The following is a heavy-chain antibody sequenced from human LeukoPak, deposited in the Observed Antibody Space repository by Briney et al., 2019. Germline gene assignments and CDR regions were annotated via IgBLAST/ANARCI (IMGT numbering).Heavy chain of an antibody. CDR2: IYYSGST. CDR1: GGSISSYY. Sequence: SKTLSLTCTVSGGSISSYYWSWIRQPPGKGLEWIGYIYYSGSTNYNPSLKSRVTISVDTSKNQFSLKLSSVTAADTAVYYCARGSYSSSASWYYFDYWGQGTLVTVSS. V-gene: IGHV4-59*01. D-gene: IGHD6-13*01. CDR3: ARGSYSSSASWYYFDY. J-gene: IGHJ4*02.